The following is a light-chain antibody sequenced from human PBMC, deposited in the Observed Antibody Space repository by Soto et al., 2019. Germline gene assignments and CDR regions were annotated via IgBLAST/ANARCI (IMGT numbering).Light chain of an antibody. CDR1: QDISTW. Sequence: DIQMTQSPSSVSASVGDRVTITCRASQDISTWLAWYQHKPGRAPELLIHAAYSLRNGVPSRFSGSGSGTDFALTNTSLQPEDFATYYSQQSNSFPRTFGQGTKVEI. CDR3: QQSNSFPRT. V-gene: IGKV1-12*01. J-gene: IGKJ1*01. CDR2: AAY.